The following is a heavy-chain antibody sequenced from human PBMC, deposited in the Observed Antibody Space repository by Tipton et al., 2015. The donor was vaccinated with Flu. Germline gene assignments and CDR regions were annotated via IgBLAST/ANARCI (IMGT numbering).Heavy chain of an antibody. CDR3: ARGGGSPSY. Sequence: LRLPCTVSGGSISSHYWSWIRQPPGKGLEWIGYIYFTGSTNYNPSLKSRVTISVDMSKNQFSLKLTSVTAADTAVYYCARGGGSPSYWGQGTLVTVSS. CDR1: GGSISSHY. CDR2: IYFTGST. J-gene: IGHJ4*02. V-gene: IGHV4-59*11. D-gene: IGHD2-15*01.